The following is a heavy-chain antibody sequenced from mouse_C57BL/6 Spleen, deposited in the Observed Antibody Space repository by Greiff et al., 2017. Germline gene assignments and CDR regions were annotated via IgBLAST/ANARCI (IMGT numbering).Heavy chain of an antibody. CDR3: AREEDYDYALYYFDY. CDR2: IYPGDGDT. CDR1: GYAFSSSW. J-gene: IGHJ2*01. Sequence: QVHVKQSGPELVKPGASVKISCKASGYAFSSSWMNWVKQRPGKGLEWIGRIYPGDGDTNYNGKFKGQATLTADKSSSTAYMQLSSLTSEDSAVYFCAREEDYDYALYYFDYWGQGTTLTVSS. V-gene: IGHV1-82*01. D-gene: IGHD2-4*01.